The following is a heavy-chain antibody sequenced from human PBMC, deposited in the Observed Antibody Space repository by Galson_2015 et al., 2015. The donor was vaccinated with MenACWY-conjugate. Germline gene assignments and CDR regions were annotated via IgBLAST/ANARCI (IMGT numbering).Heavy chain of an antibody. CDR2: ISAYNGNT. Sequence: SVKVSCKASGYTFTSYGISWVRQAPGQGLEWMGWISAYNGNTNYARKLQGRVTMTTDTSTSTAYMELRSLRSDDTAVYYCATYPTYWSGYYPFDYWGQGTLVTVSS. V-gene: IGHV1-18*04. J-gene: IGHJ4*02. CDR1: GYTFTSYG. CDR3: ATYPTYWSGYYPFDY. D-gene: IGHD3-3*01.